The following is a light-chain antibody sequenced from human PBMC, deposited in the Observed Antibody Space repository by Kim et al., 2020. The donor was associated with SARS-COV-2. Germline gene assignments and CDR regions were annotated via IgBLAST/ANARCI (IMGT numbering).Light chain of an antibody. Sequence: LSPGERATLSCRASQSVTSNYVAWYQQKPGQTPRLLSYGASSRATGIPDRFSGSGSGTDFTLTISRLEPEDFAVYYCQQYGSSPRFGGGTKVDIK. CDR3: QQYGSSPR. J-gene: IGKJ4*01. V-gene: IGKV3-20*01. CDR2: GAS. CDR1: QSVTSNY.